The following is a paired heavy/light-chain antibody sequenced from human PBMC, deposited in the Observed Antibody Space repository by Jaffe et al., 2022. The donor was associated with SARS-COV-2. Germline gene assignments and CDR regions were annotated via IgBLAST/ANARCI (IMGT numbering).Light chain of an antibody. CDR3: SSYTSSRTYV. CDR1: SSDVGGYNY. Sequence: QSALTQPASVSGSPGQSITISCTGTSSDVGGYNYVSWYQQHPGKAPKVMIYDVSNRPSGVSNRFSGSKSGNTASLSISGLQAEDEADYYCSSYTSSRTYVFGTGTKVTVL. V-gene: IGLV2-14*01. CDR2: DVS. J-gene: IGLJ1*01.
Heavy chain of an antibody. Sequence: QVQLVESGGGVVQPGKSLRLSCAASGFTFSIFAMHWVRQAPGKGLEWVAIISYDGSNEHYADSVKGRFTISRDNSKNTLFLQMNSLRPEDTAVYYCARDVGTYFDYWGQGTLVTVSS. J-gene: IGHJ4*02. CDR2: ISYDGSNE. CDR3: ARDVGTYFDY. CDR1: GFTFSIFA. V-gene: IGHV3-30*04.